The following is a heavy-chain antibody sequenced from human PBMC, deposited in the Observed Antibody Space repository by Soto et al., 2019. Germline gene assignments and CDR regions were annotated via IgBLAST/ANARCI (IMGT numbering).Heavy chain of an antibody. V-gene: IGHV3-23*01. J-gene: IGHJ4*02. Sequence: LRLSCSASGFSFSTYSMAWVRQTPGKGLAWVSGLSGGGSNTFYADSVQGRFTISVDNSKNTVYLQMNSLRVEDTAVYYCARWDGYGDVWGQGTLVTVSS. CDR1: GFSFSTYS. D-gene: IGHD4-17*01. CDR2: LSGGGSNT. CDR3: ARWDGYGDV.